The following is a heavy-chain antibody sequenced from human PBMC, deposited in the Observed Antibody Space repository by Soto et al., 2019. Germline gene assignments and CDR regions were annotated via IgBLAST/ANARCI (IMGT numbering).Heavy chain of an antibody. D-gene: IGHD1-1*01. V-gene: IGHV3-23*01. Sequence: VSLRLSCAAPGFIFSSYAMSWDRQALGKGLEWVSSISGSGGGTYYADSVKGRFTFSRDNSKNTLYLQMNSLRAEDTAVYYCAKFGMATTKRSPPYYIDYWGQGALVTVSS. CDR1: GFIFSSYA. CDR3: AKFGMATTKRSPPYYIDY. J-gene: IGHJ4*02. CDR2: ISGSGGGT.